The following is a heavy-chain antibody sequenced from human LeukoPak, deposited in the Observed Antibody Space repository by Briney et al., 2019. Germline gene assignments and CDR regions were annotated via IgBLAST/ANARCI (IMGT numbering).Heavy chain of an antibody. CDR1: GGSISSGDYY. CDR3: ARDYGNNWFDP. CDR2: IYYSGDT. D-gene: IGHD4-17*01. V-gene: IGHV4-31*03. J-gene: IGHJ5*02. Sequence: PSETLSLTGTVSGGSISSGDYYWSWIRQHPGKGLEWIGYIYYSGDTYYNPSLRSRISISLDTSKNHFSLKLSSVTAADTAMYYCARDYGNNWFDPWGQGTLVTVSA.